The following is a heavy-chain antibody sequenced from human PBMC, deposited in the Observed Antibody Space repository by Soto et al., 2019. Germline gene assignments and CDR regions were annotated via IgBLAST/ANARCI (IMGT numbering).Heavy chain of an antibody. CDR3: VRDFRGAVAGSEFDH. J-gene: IGHJ4*02. CDR2: INGNADTS. Sequence: EVQLAESGGGLVLTGGSLRLSCAASGFIFVSYWMHWVRQVPGEGLAWVSRINGNADTSAYAASVKGQFTSSRDNAMNRLYLQMDSRRADDTGVYYCVRDFRGAVAGSEFDHWGQGTLVTVSS. D-gene: IGHD6-19*01. V-gene: IGHV3-74*03. CDR1: GFIFVSYW.